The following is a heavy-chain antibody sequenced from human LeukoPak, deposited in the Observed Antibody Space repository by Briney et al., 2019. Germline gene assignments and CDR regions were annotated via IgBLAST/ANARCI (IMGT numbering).Heavy chain of an antibody. CDR3: ARDFGAPPYSATRGYYMDV. V-gene: IGHV1-18*01. CDR2: ISVYNGNT. D-gene: IGHD1-26*01. Sequence: VASVKVSCKASGYTFTNYGIAWVRQAPGQGLEWVGWISVYNGNTNYAEKLQGRVNATTDRSTSTAYMELRSLRSDDTAVYYCARDFGAPPYSATRGYYMDVWGKGTTVTVSS. CDR1: GYTFTNYG. J-gene: IGHJ6*03.